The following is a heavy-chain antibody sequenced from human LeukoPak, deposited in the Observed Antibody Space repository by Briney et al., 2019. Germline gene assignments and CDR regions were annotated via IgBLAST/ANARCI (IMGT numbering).Heavy chain of an antibody. Sequence: SSETLSLTCAVYGGSFSGYYWSWIRQPPGKGLEWIGEINHSGSTNYNPSLKSRVTISVDTSKNQFSLKLSSVTAADTAVYYCARGLRFLYGMDVWGQGTTVTVSS. V-gene: IGHV4-34*01. J-gene: IGHJ6*02. D-gene: IGHD3-3*01. CDR2: INHSGST. CDR3: ARGLRFLYGMDV. CDR1: GGSFSGYY.